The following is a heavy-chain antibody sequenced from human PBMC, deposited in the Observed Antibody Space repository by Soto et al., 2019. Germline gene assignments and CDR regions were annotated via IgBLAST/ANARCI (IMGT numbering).Heavy chain of an antibody. CDR3: ARGSEDLTSNFDY. J-gene: IGHJ4*02. Sequence: GGSLRLSCAASGFTFTRYSMNWVRQAPGKGLEWVSSISSTTNYIYYADSMKGRFTVSRDNAKNSVYLEMNSLSAEDTAVYYCARGSEDLTSNFDYWGQGTLVTVSS. CDR2: ISSTTNYI. CDR1: GFTFTRYS. V-gene: IGHV3-21*01.